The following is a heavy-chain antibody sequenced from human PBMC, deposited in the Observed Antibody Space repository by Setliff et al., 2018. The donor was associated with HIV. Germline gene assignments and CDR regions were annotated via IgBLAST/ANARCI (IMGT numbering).Heavy chain of an antibody. V-gene: IGHV4-39*01. J-gene: IGHJ5*02. CDR1: GVSINRTDHY. Sequence: ETLSLTCSVSGVSINRTDHYWGWIRQSPGKSLEWIGSVSQSGSTYYNPSLKSRITISVDRSKNLFSLKLISVTAADQGVYYCARVPVPGANWFDPWGLGTLVTVSS. CDR2: VSQSGST. CDR3: ARVPVPGANWFDP.